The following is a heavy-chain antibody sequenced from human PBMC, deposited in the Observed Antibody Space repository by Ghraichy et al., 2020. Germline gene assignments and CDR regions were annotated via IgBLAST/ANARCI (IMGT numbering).Heavy chain of an antibody. D-gene: IGHD4-23*01. Sequence: SVKVSFKASGGTFSNHAIGWVRQAPGQGLEWMGGIIPIFDIANYAQSFQGRVTITADKSTTTAYMELSSLRSEDTAVYYCARDPDFGGTSWYFDLWGRGTLVTVSS. CDR2: IIPIFDIA. CDR1: GGTFSNHA. J-gene: IGHJ2*01. CDR3: ARDPDFGGTSWYFDL. V-gene: IGHV1-69*10.